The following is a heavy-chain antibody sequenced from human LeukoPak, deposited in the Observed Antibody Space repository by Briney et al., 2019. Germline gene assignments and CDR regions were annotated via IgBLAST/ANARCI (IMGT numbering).Heavy chain of an antibody. CDR3: ARALGSGWVYFL. Sequence: PGGSLRLSCTVSGFTVSSNSMSWVRQAPGKGLEWVSFIYTTGNTHNSDSVKGRFTISRDSSKNTLYLQMNSLRVEDTAVYYCARALGSGWVYFLGGQGTLVTVSS. V-gene: IGHV3-53*01. CDR2: IYTTGNT. CDR1: GFTVSSNS. J-gene: IGHJ4*02. D-gene: IGHD3-10*01.